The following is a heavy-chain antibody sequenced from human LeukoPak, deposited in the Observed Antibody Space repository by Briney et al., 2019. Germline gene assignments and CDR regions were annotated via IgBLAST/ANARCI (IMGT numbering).Heavy chain of an antibody. CDR3: AREGKSGYYDSSGYYYLTVFDY. V-gene: IGHV4-30-4*08. J-gene: IGHJ4*02. D-gene: IGHD3-22*01. CDR2: IYYSGST. Sequence: SQTLSLTCTVSGGSISSGDYYWGWIRQPSGKGLEWIGSIYYSGSTYYNPSLKSRVTISVDTSKNQFSLKLSSVTAADTAVYYCAREGKSGYYDSSGYYYLTVFDYWGQGTLATVSS. CDR1: GGSISSGDYY.